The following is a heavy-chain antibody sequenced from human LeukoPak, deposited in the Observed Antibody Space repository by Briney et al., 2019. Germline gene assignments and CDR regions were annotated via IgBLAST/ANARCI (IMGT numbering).Heavy chain of an antibody. CDR1: GGSISSYY. CDR2: IYTSGST. CDR3: ARDSIVGATHYYYYYMDV. Sequence: SETLSLTCTVPGGSISSYYWSWIRQPAGKGLEWIGRIYTSGSTNYNPSLKSRVTMSVDTSKNQFSLKLSSVTAADTAVYYCARDSIVGATHYYYYYMDVWGRGTTVTISS. D-gene: IGHD1-26*01. J-gene: IGHJ6*03. V-gene: IGHV4-4*07.